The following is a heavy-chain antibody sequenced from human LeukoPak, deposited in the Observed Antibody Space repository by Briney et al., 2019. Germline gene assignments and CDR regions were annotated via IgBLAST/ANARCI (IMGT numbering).Heavy chain of an antibody. CDR2: INHSGST. CDR3: ARRFRAGPIDY. V-gene: IGHV4-34*01. Sequence: PSETLSLTCAVYGGSFSGYYWSWIRQPPGKGLEGIGEINHSGSTNYNPSLKSRVTISVDTSKNQFSLKLSTVTAADTAVYYCARRFRAGPIDYWGQGTLVTVSS. J-gene: IGHJ4*02. CDR1: GGSFSGYY. D-gene: IGHD1-1*01.